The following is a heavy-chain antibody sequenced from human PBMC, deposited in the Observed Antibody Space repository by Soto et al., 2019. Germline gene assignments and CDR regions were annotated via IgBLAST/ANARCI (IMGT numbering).Heavy chain of an antibody. CDR3: ASPYSSSSRRGDWYFDL. D-gene: IGHD6-6*01. V-gene: IGHV3-30-3*01. J-gene: IGHJ2*01. CDR1: GFTFSSYA. Sequence: GGSLRLSCAASGFTFSSYAMHWVRQAPGKGLEWVAVISYDGSNKYYADSVKGRFTISRDNSKNTLYLQMNSLRAEETAVYYCASPYSSSSRRGDWYFDLWGRGTLVTVSS. CDR2: ISYDGSNK.